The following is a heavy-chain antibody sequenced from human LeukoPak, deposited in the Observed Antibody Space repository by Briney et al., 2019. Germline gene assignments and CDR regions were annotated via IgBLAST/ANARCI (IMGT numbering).Heavy chain of an antibody. Sequence: GGSLRLSCAASGFKFSSFSMNWVRQAPGKGLEWISYITSDSSSTYYADSVKGRFTISRDNAKNSLYLQMNSLRAEDTAVYYCASGKGHDFWSGYLSWFDPWGQGTLVTVSS. V-gene: IGHV3-48*04. CDR1: GFKFSSFS. J-gene: IGHJ5*02. D-gene: IGHD3-3*01. CDR2: ITSDSSST. CDR3: ASGKGHDFWSGYLSWFDP.